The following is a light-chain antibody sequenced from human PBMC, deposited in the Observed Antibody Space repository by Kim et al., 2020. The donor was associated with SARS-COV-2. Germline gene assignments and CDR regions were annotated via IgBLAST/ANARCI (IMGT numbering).Light chain of an antibody. V-gene: IGLV1-40*01. Sequence: GKRGTISCTGSSPNIGAGYDVHWYQQLPGTAPKLLIYGNSNRPSGVPDRFSGSKSGTSASLAITGLQAEDEADYYCQSYDSSLSVVFGGGTQLTVL. CDR1: SPNIGAGYD. CDR2: GNS. J-gene: IGLJ2*01. CDR3: QSYDSSLSVV.